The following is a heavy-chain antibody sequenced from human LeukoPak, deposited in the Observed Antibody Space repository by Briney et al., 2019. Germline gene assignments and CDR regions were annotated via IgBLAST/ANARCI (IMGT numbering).Heavy chain of an antibody. CDR1: GGSLNNYY. J-gene: IGHJ4*02. Sequence: SETLSLTCTVSGGSLNNYYWSWIRQTPGKRLEWIGYIHSSGTTNYNPSLKSRVTISLDTSKNQFSLKVYSATVADTAVYYCARQDPWRFFDTWGQGTLVTVSS. D-gene: IGHD3-3*01. CDR3: ARQDPWRFFDT. CDR2: IHSSGTT. V-gene: IGHV4-59*08.